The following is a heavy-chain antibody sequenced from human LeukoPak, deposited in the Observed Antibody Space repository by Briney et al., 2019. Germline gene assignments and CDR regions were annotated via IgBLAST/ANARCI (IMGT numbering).Heavy chain of an antibody. CDR2: INAGNGNT. CDR1: GYTFTSYA. V-gene: IGHV1-3*01. J-gene: IGHJ4*02. D-gene: IGHD6-19*01. CDR3: ARDKSSSGWLEYYFDY. Sequence: ASVKVSCKASGYTFTSYAMHWVRQAPGQRLEWMGWINAGNGNTKYSQKFQGRVTITRDTSASTAYMELSSLRSEDTAVYYCARDKSSSGWLEYYFDYWGQGTLVTVSS.